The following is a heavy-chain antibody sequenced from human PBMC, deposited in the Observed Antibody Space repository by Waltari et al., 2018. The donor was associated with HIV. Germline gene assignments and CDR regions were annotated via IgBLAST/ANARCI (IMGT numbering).Heavy chain of an antibody. J-gene: IGHJ4*02. Sequence: VQLVESGGGVVQPGSSLRLSCAASGFTFSSSGIPWVRQAPGKGLEWVAVIWYDGSNKYYADSVKGRFTISRDNSKNTLYLQMNSLRAEDTAVYYCAREDLLYCGGDCYPGDYWGQGTLVTVSS. V-gene: IGHV3-33*01. CDR3: AREDLLYCGGDCYPGDY. CDR2: IWYDGSNK. CDR1: GFTFSSSG. D-gene: IGHD2-21*02.